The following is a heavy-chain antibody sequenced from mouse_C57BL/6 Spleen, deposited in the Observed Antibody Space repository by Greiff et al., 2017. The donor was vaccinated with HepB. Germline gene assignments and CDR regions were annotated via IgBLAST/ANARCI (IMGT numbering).Heavy chain of an antibody. CDR2: IDPSDSET. CDR1: VYTFTSYW. Sequence: QVQLQQPGAELVRPGSSVKLSCKASVYTFTSYWMHWVKQRPIQGLEWIGNIDPSDSETHYNQKFKDKATLTVDKSSSTAYMQLSSLTSEDSAVYYCARDYYGSSYGVYFDYWGQGTTLTVSS. V-gene: IGHV1-52*01. CDR3: ARDYYGSSYGVYFDY. D-gene: IGHD1-1*01. J-gene: IGHJ2*01.